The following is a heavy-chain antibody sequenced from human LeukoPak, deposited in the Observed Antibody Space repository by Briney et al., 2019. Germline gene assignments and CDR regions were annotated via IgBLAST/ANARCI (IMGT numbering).Heavy chain of an antibody. D-gene: IGHD2-15*01. CDR2: INPNSGGT. J-gene: IGHJ6*02. Sequence: ASVKVSCKASGYTFTGYYMHWVRQAPGQGLEWMGWINPNSGGTNYAQKFQGRVTMTRDTSISTAYMELSRLRSDDTAVYYCARDTGYCSGGSCYETDYHYGMDVWGQGTTVTVSS. CDR1: GYTFTGYY. V-gene: IGHV1-2*02. CDR3: ARDTGYCSGGSCYETDYHYGMDV.